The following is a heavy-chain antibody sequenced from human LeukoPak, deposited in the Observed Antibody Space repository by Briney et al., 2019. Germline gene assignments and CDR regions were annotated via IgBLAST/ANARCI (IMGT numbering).Heavy chain of an antibody. Sequence: SETLSLTCTVSGGSISSSSYYWGWIRQPPGKGLEWIGSIYYSGSTYYNPSLKSRVTISVDTSKNQFSLKLSSVTAADTAVYYCARVGGYTTWIQLWFFDYWGQGTLVTVSS. D-gene: IGHD5-18*01. CDR2: IYYSGST. CDR3: ARVGGYTTWIQLWFFDY. CDR1: GGSISSSSYY. V-gene: IGHV4-39*07. J-gene: IGHJ4*02.